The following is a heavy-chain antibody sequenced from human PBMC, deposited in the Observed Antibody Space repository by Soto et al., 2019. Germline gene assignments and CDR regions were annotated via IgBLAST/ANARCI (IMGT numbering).Heavy chain of an antibody. CDR3: TRGIVVVPADNDYGLSHAFDI. J-gene: IGHJ3*02. CDR1: GFTFSGSA. V-gene: IGHV3-73*01. D-gene: IGHD2-2*01. CDR2: IRSKANSYGT. Sequence: GGSLRLSCSASGFTFSGSAMHWVRQASGKGLEWVGRIRSKANSYGTAYAASVKGRFTISRDDSKNTAYLQMNSLKTEDTAVYYCTRGIVVVPADNDYGLSHAFDIWGQGTMVTVSS.